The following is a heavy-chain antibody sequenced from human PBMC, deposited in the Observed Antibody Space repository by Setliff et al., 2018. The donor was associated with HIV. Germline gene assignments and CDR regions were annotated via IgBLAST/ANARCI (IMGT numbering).Heavy chain of an antibody. CDR1: GDSIGSSSW. J-gene: IGHJ5*02. Sequence: PSETLSLTCAVSGDSIGSSSWWSWVRQPPGKGLEWIGEIKHGGSANYNPSLKSRVTISVDGSTNQFSLKLGSVTAADAAVYYCARGAYCGGASCSLTRFDPWGQGTLVTVSS. V-gene: IGHV4-4*02. CDR2: IKHGGSA. CDR3: ARGAYCGGASCSLTRFDP. D-gene: IGHD2-15*01.